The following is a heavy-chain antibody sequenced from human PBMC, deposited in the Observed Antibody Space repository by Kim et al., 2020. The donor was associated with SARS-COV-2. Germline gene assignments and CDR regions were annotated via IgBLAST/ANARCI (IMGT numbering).Heavy chain of an antibody. V-gene: IGHV5-51*01. J-gene: IGHJ3*02. CDR2: IYPGDSDT. CDR1: GYSFTSYW. D-gene: IGHD3-22*01. CDR3: ARPQITYDSSGYYYAFDI. Sequence: GESLKISCKGSGYSFTSYWIGWVRQMPGKGLEWMGIIYPGDSDTRYSPSFQGQVTISADKSISTDYLQWSSLKASDTAMYYCARPQITYDSSGYYYAFDIWGQGTMVTVSS.